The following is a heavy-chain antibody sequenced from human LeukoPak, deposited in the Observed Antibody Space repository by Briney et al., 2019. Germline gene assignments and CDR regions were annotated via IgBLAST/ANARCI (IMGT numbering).Heavy chain of an antibody. V-gene: IGHV1-2*02. CDR1: GYTFTGYY. Sequence: ASVKVSCKASGYTFTGYYMHWVRQAPGQGLEWMGWINPNSGGTNYAQKFQGRVTMTRDTSISTAYMELSRLRSDDTAVYYCARDQVGATTAFGYWGQGTLVTVSS. CDR3: ARDQVGATTAFGY. CDR2: INPNSGGT. D-gene: IGHD1-26*01. J-gene: IGHJ4*02.